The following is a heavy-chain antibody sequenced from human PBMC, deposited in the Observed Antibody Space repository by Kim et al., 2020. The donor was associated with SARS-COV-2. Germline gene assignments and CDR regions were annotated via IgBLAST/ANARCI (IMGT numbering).Heavy chain of an antibody. V-gene: IGHV1-3*01. CDR3: ASEQDSGSYYYYYGMDV. J-gene: IGHJ6*02. CDR2: INAGNGNT. Sequence: ASVKVSCKASGYTFTSYAMYWVRQAPGQRLEWMGWINAGNGNTKYSQKFQGRVTITRDTSASTAYMELSSLRSEDTAVYYCASEQDSGSYYYYYGMDVWGQGTTVTVSS. CDR1: GYTFTSYA. D-gene: IGHD1-26*01.